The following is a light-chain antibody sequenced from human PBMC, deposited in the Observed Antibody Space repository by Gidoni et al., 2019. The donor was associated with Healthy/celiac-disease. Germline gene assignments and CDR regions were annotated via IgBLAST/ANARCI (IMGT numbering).Light chain of an antibody. CDR2: GAS. V-gene: IGKV3-15*01. CDR1: QSVSSN. J-gene: IGKJ4*01. CDR3: QQYNNWPPLT. Sequence: EIVMTQSPATLSVSPGERATLSCRASQSVSSNLAWYQQKPGQAPRLRIYGASTRATGIPARFSGSGSGTEFTLTISSLQSEDFAVCYCQQYNNWPPLTFGGGTKVEIK.